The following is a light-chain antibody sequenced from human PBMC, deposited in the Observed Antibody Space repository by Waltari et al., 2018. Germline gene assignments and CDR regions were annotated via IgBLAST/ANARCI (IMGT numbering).Light chain of an antibody. Sequence: EIVMTHSPATLSVSPGETATLFCRASQSVTNLAWYEQSPGQAPRLLIYGASTRATGVPSRLSGSGSGTEFTLIISILQSEDFAVYYCQQYHYWPVTFGQGTKVDVK. CDR1: QSVTN. CDR2: GAS. CDR3: QQYHYWPVT. J-gene: IGKJ1*01. V-gene: IGKV3-15*01.